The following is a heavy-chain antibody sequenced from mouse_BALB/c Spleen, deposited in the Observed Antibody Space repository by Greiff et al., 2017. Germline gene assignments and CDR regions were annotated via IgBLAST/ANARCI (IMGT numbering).Heavy chain of an antibody. J-gene: IGHJ4*01. V-gene: IGHV5-17*02. D-gene: IGHD2-4*01. Sequence: EVKLVESGGGLVQPGGSRKLSCAASGFTFSSFGMHWVRQAPEKGLEWVAYISSGSSTIYYADTVKGRFTISRDNPKNTLFLQMTSLRSEDTAMYYCARCSYDYDDAMDYWGQGTSVTVSS. CDR2: ISSGSSTI. CDR3: ARCSYDYDDAMDY. CDR1: GFTFSSFG.